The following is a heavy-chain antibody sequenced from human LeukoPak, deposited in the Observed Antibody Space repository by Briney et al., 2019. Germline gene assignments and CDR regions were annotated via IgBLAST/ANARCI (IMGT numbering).Heavy chain of an antibody. J-gene: IGHJ4*02. CDR1: GFTVSNTY. CDR3: ARGTVTAPDY. V-gene: IGHV3-53*01. Sequence: GGSLRLSCAASGFTVSNTYMSWVRQAPGKGLEWVSIIYSGGNTYYADSVKVRFTISRDNSKNTLYLQMNRLRPEDTDVYYCARGTVTAPDYWGQGDLVTVSS. D-gene: IGHD2-21*02. CDR2: IYSGGNT.